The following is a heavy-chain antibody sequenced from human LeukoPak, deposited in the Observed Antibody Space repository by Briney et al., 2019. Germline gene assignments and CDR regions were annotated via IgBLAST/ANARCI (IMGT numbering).Heavy chain of an antibody. CDR3: GRVGGRSKAAKGDAFDI. CDR2: ISSGSTYM. CDR1: GFTFSSYS. Sequence: PGGSLRLSCVASGFTFSSYSMNWVRQAPGKGLEWVSSISSGSTYMYYADSVKGRFTISRDNAQNSMYLQMNSLRAEDTAVYYCGRVGGRSKAAKGDAFDIWGQGTMVVVSS. V-gene: IGHV3-21*01. D-gene: IGHD6-6*01. J-gene: IGHJ3*02.